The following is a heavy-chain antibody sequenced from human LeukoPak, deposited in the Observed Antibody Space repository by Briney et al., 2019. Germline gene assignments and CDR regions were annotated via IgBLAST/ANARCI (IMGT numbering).Heavy chain of an antibody. CDR3: ARAASGDDFWSGYYDYFDY. Sequence: ASVKVSRKASGYTFTGYYMHWVRQARGQGLEWMGRINPNSGGTNYAQKFQGRVTMTRDTSISTAYMELSRLRSDDTAVYYCARAASGDDFWSGYYDYFDYWGQGTLVTVSS. CDR1: GYTFTGYY. CDR2: INPNSGGT. V-gene: IGHV1-2*06. J-gene: IGHJ4*02. D-gene: IGHD3-3*01.